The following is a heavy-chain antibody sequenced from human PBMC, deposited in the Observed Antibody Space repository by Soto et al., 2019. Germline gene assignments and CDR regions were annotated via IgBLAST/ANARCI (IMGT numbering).Heavy chain of an antibody. CDR3: ARDGARGYSGYGLTDY. D-gene: IGHD5-12*01. CDR2: ISSSSSYI. V-gene: IGHV3-21*01. J-gene: IGHJ4*02. CDR1: GFTFSSYS. Sequence: GGSLRLSCAASGFTFSSYSMNWVRQAPGKGLEWVSSISSSSSYIYYADSVKGRFTISRDNAKNSLYLQMNSLRAEDTAVYYCARDGARGYSGYGLTDYWGQGTLVTVSS.